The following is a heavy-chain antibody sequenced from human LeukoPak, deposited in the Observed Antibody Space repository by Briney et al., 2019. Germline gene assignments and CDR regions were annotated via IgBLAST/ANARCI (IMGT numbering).Heavy chain of an antibody. CDR1: GFTFSTSA. J-gene: IGHJ5*02. Sequence: GGSLRLSCAASGFTFSTSAMSWVRQAPEKGLEWVAAISGSGSDTFYADSVRGRFTISRDNSKDTLYLQMNSLTDEDTAVYYCARLAIRGIDFSNPEFDPWGQGTLVTVSS. D-gene: IGHD4-11*01. CDR2: ISGSGSDT. CDR3: ARLAIRGIDFSNPEFDP. V-gene: IGHV3-23*01.